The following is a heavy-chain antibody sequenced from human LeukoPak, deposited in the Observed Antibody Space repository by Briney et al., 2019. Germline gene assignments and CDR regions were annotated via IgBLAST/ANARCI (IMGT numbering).Heavy chain of an antibody. CDR1: GFTFSSYA. CDR3: AREFTTVAGTGDY. J-gene: IGHJ4*02. Sequence: GGSLRLSCAASGFTFSSYAMHWVRQAPGKGLEWVAVISYDGSNKYYADSVKGRFTISRDNAKNSLYLQMNSLRAEDTAVYYCAREFTTVAGTGDYWGQGTLVTVSS. V-gene: IGHV3-30-3*01. D-gene: IGHD6-19*01. CDR2: ISYDGSNK.